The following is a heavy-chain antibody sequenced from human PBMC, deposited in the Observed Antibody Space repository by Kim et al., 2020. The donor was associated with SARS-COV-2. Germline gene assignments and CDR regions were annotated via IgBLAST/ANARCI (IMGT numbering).Heavy chain of an antibody. J-gene: IGHJ4*02. Sequence: ASVKVSCKASGYTFTSYYMHWVRQAPGQGLEWMGIINPSGGSTSYAQKFQGRVTMTRDTSTSTVYMELSSLRSEDTAVYYCARLGLLGYYYDSSWVDYWGQGTLVTVSS. CDR3: ARLGLLGYYYDSSWVDY. D-gene: IGHD3-22*01. CDR2: INPSGGST. V-gene: IGHV1-46*01. CDR1: GYTFTSYY.